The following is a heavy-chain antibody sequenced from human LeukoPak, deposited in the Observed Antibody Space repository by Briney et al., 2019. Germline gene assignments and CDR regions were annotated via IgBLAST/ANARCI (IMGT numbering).Heavy chain of an antibody. Sequence: PGGSLRLSCAASGLTFNSYAMSWVRQAPGKGLEWVSGISGSGNIYYGDSVKGRFTISRDNSKNTLYLQMNSLRADDTAVYYCATFLAVIAARDSLYFQHWGQGTLVSVSS. J-gene: IGHJ1*01. CDR1: GLTFNSYA. CDR2: ISGSGNI. V-gene: IGHV3-23*01. CDR3: ATFLAVIAARDSLYFQH. D-gene: IGHD6-6*01.